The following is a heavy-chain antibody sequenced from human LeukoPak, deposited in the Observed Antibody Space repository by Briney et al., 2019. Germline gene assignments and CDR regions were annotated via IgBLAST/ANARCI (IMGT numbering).Heavy chain of an antibody. CDR2: XSGSGGST. V-gene: IGHV3-23*01. J-gene: IGHJ4*02. D-gene: IGHD2-21*02. CDR3: AKGRREVVTAIFDY. Sequence: XXVSXXSGSGGSTYYADSVRGRFTISRDNSKNTLYLQVNSLRAEDTAIYYCAKGRREVVTAIFDYWGQGTLVTVSS.